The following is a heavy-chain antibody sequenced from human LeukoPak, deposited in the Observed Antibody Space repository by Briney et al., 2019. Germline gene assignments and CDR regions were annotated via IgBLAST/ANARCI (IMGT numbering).Heavy chain of an antibody. J-gene: IGHJ6*02. CDR2: IYTSGST. V-gene: IGHV4-4*07. CDR1: GGSISSYY. CDR3: ARDKLLYYYYYGMDV. D-gene: IGHD3-3*01. Sequence: SETLSLTCTVSGGSISSYYWSWIRQPAGKGLEWIGRIYTSGSTNYNPSLKSRVTMSVDTSKTQFSLKLSSVTAADTAVYYCARDKLLYYYYYGMDVWGQGTTVTVSS.